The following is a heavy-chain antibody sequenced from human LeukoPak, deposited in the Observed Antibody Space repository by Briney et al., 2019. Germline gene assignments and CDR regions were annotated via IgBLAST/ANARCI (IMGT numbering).Heavy chain of an antibody. CDR1: GGSFSGYY. Sequence: PSETLSLTCAVYGGSFSGYYWTWIRQPPGKGLEWIGEINHSGSSSYNPSLKSRVTISVATSKKQFSLKLSSVTAADTAVYYCAKTSRYCSGGSCYYRYFHHWGQGTLVTVSS. D-gene: IGHD2-15*01. V-gene: IGHV4-34*01. CDR2: INHSGSS. CDR3: AKTSRYCSGGSCYYRYFHH. J-gene: IGHJ1*01.